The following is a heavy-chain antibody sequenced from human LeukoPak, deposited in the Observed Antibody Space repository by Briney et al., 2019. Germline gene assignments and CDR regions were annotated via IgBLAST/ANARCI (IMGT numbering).Heavy chain of an antibody. CDR2: IYHSGST. V-gene: IGHV4-39*07. CDR1: GGSISSSSYY. Sequence: PSETLSLTCTVSGGSISSSSYYWGWIRQPPGKGLEWIGSIYHSGSTYYNPSLKSRVTISVDTSKNQFSLKLSSVTAADTAVYYCARLDYSGYDLDYWGQGTLVTVSS. J-gene: IGHJ4*02. D-gene: IGHD5-12*01. CDR3: ARLDYSGYDLDY.